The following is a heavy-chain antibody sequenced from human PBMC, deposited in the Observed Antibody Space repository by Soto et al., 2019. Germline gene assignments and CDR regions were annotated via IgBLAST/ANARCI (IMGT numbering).Heavy chain of an antibody. CDR3: ARDQLYDFWSGYYTSAKDYYYYYGMDV. D-gene: IGHD3-3*01. CDR2: ISSSSSYI. CDR1: GFTFSSYS. V-gene: IGHV3-21*01. J-gene: IGHJ6*02. Sequence: PGGSLRLSCAASGFTFSSYSMNWVRQAPGKGLEWVSSISSSSSYIYYADSVKGRFTISRDNAKNSLYLQMNSLRAENTAVYYCARDQLYDFWSGYYTSAKDYYYYYGMDVWGQGTTVTVSS.